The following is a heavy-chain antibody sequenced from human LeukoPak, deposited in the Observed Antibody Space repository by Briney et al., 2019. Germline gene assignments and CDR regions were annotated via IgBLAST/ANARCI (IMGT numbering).Heavy chain of an antibody. Sequence: GGSLRLSCAASGFTFSSYAMSWVRQAPGKGLEWVSAISGSGGSTYHADSVKGRFTISRDNSKNTLYLQMNSLRAEDTAVYYCAKDSSSWFFVRIGFDPWGQGTLVTVSS. V-gene: IGHV3-23*01. CDR3: AKDSSSWFFVRIGFDP. D-gene: IGHD6-13*01. J-gene: IGHJ5*02. CDR1: GFTFSSYA. CDR2: ISGSGGST.